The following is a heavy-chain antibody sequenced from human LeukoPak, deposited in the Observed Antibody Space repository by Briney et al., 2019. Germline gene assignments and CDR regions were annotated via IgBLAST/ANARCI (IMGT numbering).Heavy chain of an antibody. J-gene: IGHJ4*02. CDR3: ARRLGYCSSSGCPRYFDY. CDR2: IYGADSDT. V-gene: IGHV5-51*01. Sequence: PGESLKISCKASGYSFSTYWVGWVRQMPGKDLEWMGIIYGADSDTRYGPSFQGQVTMSVDKSISTAYLQWSSLQASDTAMYYCARRLGYCSSSGCPRYFDYWGQGTPVTVSS. CDR1: GYSFSTYW. D-gene: IGHD2-2*01.